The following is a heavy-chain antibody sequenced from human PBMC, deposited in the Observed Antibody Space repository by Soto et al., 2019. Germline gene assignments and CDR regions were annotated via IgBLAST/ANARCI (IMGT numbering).Heavy chain of an antibody. J-gene: IGHJ5*02. Sequence: SETLSLTCTVSGGSISSYYWSWIRQPPGQGLEWIGYIYYSGSTNYNHSLQSRVTISVDTSKNQFSLKLSSVTAADTAVYYCARDQSTPKYYYDSSGYLQGFDPWGQGTLVTVS. CDR3: ARDQSTPKYYYDSSGYLQGFDP. V-gene: IGHV4-59*01. CDR2: IYYSGST. CDR1: GGSISSYY. D-gene: IGHD3-22*01.